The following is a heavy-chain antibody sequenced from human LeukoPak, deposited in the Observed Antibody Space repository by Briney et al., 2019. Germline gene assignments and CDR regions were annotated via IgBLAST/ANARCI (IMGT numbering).Heavy chain of an antibody. J-gene: IGHJ3*02. CDR2: ISRSSSYI. V-gene: IGHV3-21*01. D-gene: IGHD3-22*01. Sequence: GGSLRLSCAASRFTFSSYSMNWVRQAPGKGLEWVSSISRSSSYIYYADSVKGRFTISRDNSKNTLYLQMNSLRAEDTAVYYCAKDGGGSDSSAFDIWGQGTMVTVSS. CDR3: AKDGGGSDSSAFDI. CDR1: RFTFSSYS.